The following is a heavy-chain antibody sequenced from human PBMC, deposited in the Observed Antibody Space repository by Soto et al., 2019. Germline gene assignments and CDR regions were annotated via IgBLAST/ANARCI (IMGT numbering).Heavy chain of an antibody. CDR2: ISYDGSNK. V-gene: IGHV3-30-3*02. Sequence: GGFLRLSCAASGFTFSSYAMHWVRQAPGKGLEWVAVISYDGSNKYYADSVKGRFTISRDNSKNTLYLQMNSLRAEDTALYYCAKTPGVSLRFDYWGQGTLVTVSS. CDR3: AKTPGVSLRFDY. CDR1: GFTFSSYA. D-gene: IGHD3-10*01. J-gene: IGHJ4*02.